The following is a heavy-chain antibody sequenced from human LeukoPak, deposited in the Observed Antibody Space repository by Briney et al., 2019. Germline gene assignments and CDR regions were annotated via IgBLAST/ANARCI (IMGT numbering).Heavy chain of an antibody. V-gene: IGHV4-59*07. J-gene: IGHJ4*02. CDR2: IYYSGRT. D-gene: IGHD5-12*01. CDR3: ARSRSRGYSGDFDY. Sequence: SDTLSLTCTVSGDSISGYYWSWIRHPPGKGLECIGYIYYSGRTNYNPSLKSRVTISVARSKNQFSLKVSSVTAADTAVYYCARSRSRGYSGDFDYWGQGTLVTVSS. CDR1: GDSISGYY.